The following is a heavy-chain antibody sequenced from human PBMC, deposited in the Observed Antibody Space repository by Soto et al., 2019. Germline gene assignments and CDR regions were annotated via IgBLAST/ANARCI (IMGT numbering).Heavy chain of an antibody. CDR3: AKSSGYSNYGVLDY. D-gene: IGHD4-4*01. V-gene: IGHV3-23*01. J-gene: IGHJ4*02. Sequence: PAGSLRLSCAASGFTFSSYAMSWVRQAPGKGLEWVSAISGSGGSTYYADSVKGRFTISRDNSKNTLYLQMNSLRAGDTAVYYCAKSSGYSNYGVLDYWGQGTLVTVS. CDR2: ISGSGGST. CDR1: GFTFSSYA.